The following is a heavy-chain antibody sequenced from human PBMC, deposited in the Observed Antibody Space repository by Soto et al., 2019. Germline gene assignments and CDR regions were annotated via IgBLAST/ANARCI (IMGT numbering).Heavy chain of an antibody. CDR1: GYTLTELS. CDR3: ATYPLKGYSYGPFDY. CDR2: FDPEDGET. V-gene: IGHV1-24*01. Sequence: VSCKVSGYTLTELSMHWVRQAPGKGLEWMGGFDPEDGETIYAQKFQGRVTMTEDTSTDTAYMELSSLRSEDTAVYYCATYPLKGYSYGPFDYWGQGTLVTVSS. D-gene: IGHD5-18*01. J-gene: IGHJ4*02.